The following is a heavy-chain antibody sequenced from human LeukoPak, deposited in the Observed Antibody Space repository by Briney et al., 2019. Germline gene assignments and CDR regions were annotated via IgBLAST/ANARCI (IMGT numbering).Heavy chain of an antibody. CDR2: MNPNSGNT. V-gene: IGHV1-8*01. CDR1: GYTFTSYD. J-gene: IGHJ5*02. CDR3: ARDNSLDDNAWWFDP. Sequence: ASVKVSCKASGYTFTSYDINWVRQATGQGLEWMGWMNPNSGNTGYAQKFQGRVTMTRNTSISTAYMELSSLRSEDTAIYYCARDNSLDDNAWWFDPWGQGTLVTVSS. D-gene: IGHD3-22*01.